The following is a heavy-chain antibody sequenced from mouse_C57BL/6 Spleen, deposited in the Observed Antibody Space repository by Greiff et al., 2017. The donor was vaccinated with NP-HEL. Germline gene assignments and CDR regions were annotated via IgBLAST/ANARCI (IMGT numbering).Heavy chain of an antibody. CDR2: ISSGSSTI. D-gene: IGHD2-14*01. CDR1: GFTFSDYG. V-gene: IGHV5-17*01. CDR3: ARGGTGPSPFDY. Sequence: DVHLVESGGGLVKPGGSLKLSCAASGFTFSDYGMHWVRQAPEKGLEWVAYISSGSSTIYYADTVKGRFTISRDNAKNTLCLQMTSLRSEDTAMYYCARGGTGPSPFDYWGQGTTLTVSS. J-gene: IGHJ2*01.